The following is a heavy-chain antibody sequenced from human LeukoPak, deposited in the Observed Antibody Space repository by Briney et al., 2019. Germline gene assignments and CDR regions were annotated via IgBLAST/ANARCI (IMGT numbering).Heavy chain of an antibody. D-gene: IGHD2-2*03. CDR2: IYHSGST. V-gene: IGHV4-38-2*02. J-gene: IGHJ6*03. Sequence: SETLSLTCTVSGYSISSGYYWGWIRQPPGKGLEWIGSIYHSGSTYYNPSLKSRVTISVDTSKNQFSLKLSSVTAADTAVYYCARERVGYCSSTSCFALKYYYYYMDVWGKGTTVTISS. CDR1: GYSISSGYY. CDR3: ARERVGYCSSTSCFALKYYYYYMDV.